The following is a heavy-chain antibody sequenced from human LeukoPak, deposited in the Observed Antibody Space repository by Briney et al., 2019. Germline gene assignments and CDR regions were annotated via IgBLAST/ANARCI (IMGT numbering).Heavy chain of an antibody. CDR3: ARSYPRIAARCYFDY. V-gene: IGHV4-61*02. CDR1: GGSISSDNHY. CDR2: IYSSGST. Sequence: SQTLSLTCTVSGGSISSDNHYWSWIRQPAGKGLEWIGRIYSSGSTNYNPSLKSRVTISVDTSKNQFSLKLSSVTAADTAVYYCARSYPRIAARCYFDYWGQGTLVTVSS. D-gene: IGHD6-6*01. J-gene: IGHJ4*02.